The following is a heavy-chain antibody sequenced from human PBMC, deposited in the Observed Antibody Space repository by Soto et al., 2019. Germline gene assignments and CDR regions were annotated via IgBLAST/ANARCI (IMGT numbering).Heavy chain of an antibody. CDR3: ARDSPPVDY. V-gene: IGHV1-18*01. CDR2: ISAYNGNI. J-gene: IGHJ4*02. Sequence: QVQLVQSGAEVKKPGASVKVSCKASGYTFSSYGISWVRQAPGQGLEWMGWISAYNGNIKYTQKLXGXVTMTTDTSTSTAYMEXXXLRSEDTAVYYCARDSPPVDYWCQGTLVTVSS. CDR1: GYTFSSYG.